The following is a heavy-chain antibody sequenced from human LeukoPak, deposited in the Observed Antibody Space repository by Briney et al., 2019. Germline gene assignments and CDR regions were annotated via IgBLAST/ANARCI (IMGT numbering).Heavy chain of an antibody. CDR2: ISSNGGST. V-gene: IGHV3-64*01. CDR3: ARESGPTAKYYYDSSGYFFSDPYYFDY. CDR1: GYSFTSYW. J-gene: IGHJ4*02. Sequence: GESLKISCKGSGYSFTSYWIGWVRQAPGKGLEYVSAISSNGGSTYYANSVKGRFTISRDNSKNTLYLQMGSLRAEDMAVYYCARESGPTAKYYYDSSGYFFSDPYYFDYWGQGTLVTVSS. D-gene: IGHD3-22*01.